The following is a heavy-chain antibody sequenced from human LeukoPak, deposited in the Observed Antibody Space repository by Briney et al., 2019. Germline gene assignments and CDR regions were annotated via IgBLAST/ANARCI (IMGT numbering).Heavy chain of an antibody. Sequence: GGSLRLSCVASGLTFSTTSMNWVRQAPGKGLEWVSFISGSGSTIYYTESVKGRFTISRDNAKNSLYLQMSSLRAEDTAVYYCARGGTFGVDISDYWGQGTLVTVSS. V-gene: IGHV3-48*04. CDR2: ISGSGSTI. CDR3: ARGGTFGVDISDY. J-gene: IGHJ4*02. D-gene: IGHD3-3*01. CDR1: GLTFSTTS.